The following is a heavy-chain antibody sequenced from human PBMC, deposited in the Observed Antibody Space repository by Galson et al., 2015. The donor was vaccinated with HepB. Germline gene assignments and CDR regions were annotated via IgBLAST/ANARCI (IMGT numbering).Heavy chain of an antibody. Sequence: ETLSLTCTVSGASISRFHWGWIRQPPGKGLERIGHIYEIGDIRYDPSLRSRVTISVDTSKNQFSLNLSSVTAADTAVYYCASYITGNGGRGWWGQGTLVTVSS. V-gene: IGHV4-59*08. J-gene: IGHJ4*02. CDR2: IYEIGDI. CDR3: ASYITGNGGRGW. D-gene: IGHD1-14*01. CDR1: GASISRFH.